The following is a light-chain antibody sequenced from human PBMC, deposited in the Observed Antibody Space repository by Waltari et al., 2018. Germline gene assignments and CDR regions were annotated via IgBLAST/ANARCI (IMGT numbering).Light chain of an antibody. CDR2: DVS. CDR1: QSVRSRN. CDR3: QQYESSPRT. Sequence: EIVLTQSPGTLSLSPGERATLSCRASQSVRSRNSAWYQQKPGQAPRPLIYDVSSRATGIPDRFTGSGSGTDFTLTISRLEPEDFAVYYCQQYESSPRTFGQGTKVEIK. J-gene: IGKJ1*01. V-gene: IGKV3-20*01.